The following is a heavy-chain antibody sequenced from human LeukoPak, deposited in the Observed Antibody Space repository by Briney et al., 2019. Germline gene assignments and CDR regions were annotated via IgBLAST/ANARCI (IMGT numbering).Heavy chain of an antibody. CDR2: IYYSGST. CDR3: ARYVWGSYPTFEDY. D-gene: IGHD3-16*02. CDR1: GGSIRSYY. J-gene: IGHJ4*02. Sequence: TSETLSLTCSGYGGSIRSYYWSWIRQPPGKGLEWIGYIYYSGSTNYKPSLRSRVTISIDTSKNQFSLKLRSVTAADTAVYYCARYVWGSYPTFEDYWGQGALVTVSS. V-gene: IGHV4-59*01.